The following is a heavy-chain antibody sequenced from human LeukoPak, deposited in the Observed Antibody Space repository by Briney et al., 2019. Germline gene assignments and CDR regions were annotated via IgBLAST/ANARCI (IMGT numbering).Heavy chain of an antibody. V-gene: IGHV1-18*01. CDR2: ISVYNGNT. J-gene: IGHJ5*02. CDR3: ARVSCGGDCYSNWFDP. CDR1: GYTFTNYG. D-gene: IGHD2-21*02. Sequence: ASVKVSCKASGYTFTNYGISWVRQAPGQGHEWMGWISVYNGNTNYAEDVQGRVTMTTDTSTRKAYMELRSLRSDDTAVYYCARVSCGGDCYSNWFDPWGQGTLVTVSS.